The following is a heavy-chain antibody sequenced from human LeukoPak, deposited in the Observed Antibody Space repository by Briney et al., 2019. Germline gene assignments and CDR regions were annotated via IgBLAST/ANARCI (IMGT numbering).Heavy chain of an antibody. J-gene: IGHJ4*02. CDR2: IYSGGST. V-gene: IGHV3-53*01. CDR1: GFTVSSHY. CDR3: AGSILTWDYFEY. D-gene: IGHD1-26*01. Sequence: PGGSLRLSCAASGFTVSSHYVNWVRQAPGKGLEWVSVIYSGGSTYYSDNVKGRITISRDNSKKKVYIQMNSLRAEDTAVYYCAGSILTWDYFEYWGQGTLVTVSS.